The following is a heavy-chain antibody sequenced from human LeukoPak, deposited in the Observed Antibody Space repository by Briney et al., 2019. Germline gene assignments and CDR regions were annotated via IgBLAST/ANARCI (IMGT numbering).Heavy chain of an antibody. D-gene: IGHD6-19*01. Sequence: GGSLRLSCAASGFTFSDYYMSWIRQAPAKGLEWVSYISSSGSTIYYADSVKGRFTISRDNAKNSLYLQMNSLRAEDTAVYYCARDMGQWLVRAIFDYWGQGTLVTVSS. CDR3: ARDMGQWLVRAIFDY. V-gene: IGHV3-11*01. CDR2: ISSSGSTI. CDR1: GFTFSDYY. J-gene: IGHJ4*02.